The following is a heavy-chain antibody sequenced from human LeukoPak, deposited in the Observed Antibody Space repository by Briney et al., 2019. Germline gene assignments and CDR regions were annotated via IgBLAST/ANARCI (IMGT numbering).Heavy chain of an antibody. D-gene: IGHD3-22*01. CDR1: GFTFSGYA. CDR2: ISGSGGST. CDR3: AKSLYYYDSSGYYDPYYFDY. V-gene: IGHV3-23*01. Sequence: GGSLRLSCAASGFTFSGYAMSWVRQAPGKGLEWVSAISGSGGSTYYADSVKGRFTISRDNSKNTLYLQMNSLRAEDTAVYYCAKSLYYYDSSGYYDPYYFDYWGQGTLVTVSS. J-gene: IGHJ4*02.